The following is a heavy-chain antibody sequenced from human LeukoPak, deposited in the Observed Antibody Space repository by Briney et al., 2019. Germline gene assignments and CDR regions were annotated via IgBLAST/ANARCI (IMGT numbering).Heavy chain of an antibody. CDR2: TNPNSGGT. V-gene: IGHV1-2*02. Sequence: ASAKVSCKASGYTFTGYYMHWVRQAPGQGLEWMGWTNPNSGGTNYAQKFQGRVTMTRDTSISTAYMELSRLRSDDTAVYYCARGPVITMIVVVSKDLPIDYWGQGTLVTVSS. J-gene: IGHJ4*02. D-gene: IGHD3-22*01. CDR1: GYTFTGYY. CDR3: ARGPVITMIVVVSKDLPIDY.